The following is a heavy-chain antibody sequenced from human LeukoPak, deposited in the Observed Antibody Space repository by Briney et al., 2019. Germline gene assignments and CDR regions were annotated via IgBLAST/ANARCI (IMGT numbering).Heavy chain of an antibody. V-gene: IGHV3-53*01. CDR3: ARCSGYDFSDY. CDR2: IYSGGST. J-gene: IGHJ4*02. D-gene: IGHD5-12*01. Sequence: PGGSLRLSCAASGFTFSNAWMSWVRQAPGKGLEWVSVIYSGGSTYYADSVKGRFTISRDNSKNTLYLQMNSLRAEDTAVYYCARCSGYDFSDYWGRGTLVTVSS. CDR1: GFTFSNAW.